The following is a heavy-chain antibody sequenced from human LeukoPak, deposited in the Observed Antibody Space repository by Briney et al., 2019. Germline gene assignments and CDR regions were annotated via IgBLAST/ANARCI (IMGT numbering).Heavy chain of an antibody. V-gene: IGHV4-59*12. D-gene: IGHD2-2*01. CDR3: ARDGCSSTSCYAYYYYYMDV. CDR2: IYYSGST. Sequence: PSETLSLTCTVSGGSISSYYWSWIRQPPGKGLEWIGYIYYSGSTNYNPSLKSRVTISVDTSKNQFSLKLSSVTAADTAVYYCARDGCSSTSCYAYYYYYMDVWGKGTTVTVSS. J-gene: IGHJ6*03. CDR1: GGSISSYY.